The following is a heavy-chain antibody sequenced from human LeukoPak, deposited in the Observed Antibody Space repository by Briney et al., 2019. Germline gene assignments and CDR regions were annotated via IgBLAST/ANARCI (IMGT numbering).Heavy chain of an antibody. D-gene: IGHD1-14*01. CDR2: INQDGSEK. Sequence: PGGSLRLSCAASGFIFSSYAMNWGRQAPGKGLEWVANINQDGSEKYYVDSVKGRFTISRDNAKNSLYLQMNSLRAEDTAVYYCARDRLPEPYFDYWGQGTLVTVSS. CDR1: GFIFSSYA. J-gene: IGHJ4*02. CDR3: ARDRLPEPYFDY. V-gene: IGHV3-7*01.